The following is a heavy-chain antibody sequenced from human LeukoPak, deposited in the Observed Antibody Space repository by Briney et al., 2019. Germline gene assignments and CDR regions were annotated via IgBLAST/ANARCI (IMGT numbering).Heavy chain of an antibody. D-gene: IGHD6-13*01. CDR1: GGSITTSDYY. V-gene: IGHV4-39*07. CDR3: ARDNGSSWYADY. CDR2: MPFSGAS. J-gene: IGHJ4*02. Sequence: SETLSLTCTVSGGSITTSDYYWGWIRQPPGKGLEWIGIMPFSGASYYNPSLKSRVTISVDTSKNQFSLKLSSVTAADTAVYYCARDNGSSWYADYWGQGTLVTVSS.